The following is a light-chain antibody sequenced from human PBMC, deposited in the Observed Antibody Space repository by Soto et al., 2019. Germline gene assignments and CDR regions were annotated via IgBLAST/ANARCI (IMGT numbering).Light chain of an antibody. V-gene: IGKV1-5*03. CDR3: QQYKSYFLT. J-gene: IGKJ4*01. Sequence: DIQMTQSPSTLSASVGDRVTITCRASQSISSWLAWYQQKPGKAPKLLIYKASSLESGVPSRFSGSGSGTEFTLTISSLQPDDFATYYCQQYKSYFLTFGGGTKVDI. CDR2: KAS. CDR1: QSISSW.